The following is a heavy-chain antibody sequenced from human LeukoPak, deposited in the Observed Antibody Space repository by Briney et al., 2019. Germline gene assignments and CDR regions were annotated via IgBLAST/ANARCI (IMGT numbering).Heavy chain of an antibody. Sequence: RSSETLSLTCAVSGVSISSSNWWSWVRQPPGKGLEWIGEIYHSGSTNYNPSLKSRVTISVDKSKNQFSLKLSSVTAADTAVYYCARDVGALGYYFDYWGQGTLVTVSS. D-gene: IGHD2-15*01. J-gene: IGHJ4*02. CDR3: ARDVGALGYYFDY. CDR1: GVSISSSNW. CDR2: IYHSGST. V-gene: IGHV4-4*02.